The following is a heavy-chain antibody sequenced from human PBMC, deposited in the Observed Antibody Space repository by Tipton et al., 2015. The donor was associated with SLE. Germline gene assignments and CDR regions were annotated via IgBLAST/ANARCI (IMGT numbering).Heavy chain of an antibody. CDR3: AKDTLNTNYPDGWFDG. CDR1: GFDFAKYA. D-gene: IGHD2-8*01. V-gene: IGHV3-23*01. J-gene: IGHJ5*02. Sequence: GSLRLSCAASGFDFAKYAMSWVRQAPGKGLEWVYSMSGSGVNIYHADSVKGRFTISRDNSQYTLFLRMNNLRVDDTAVYYCAKDTLNTNYPDGWFDGWGQGAQVTVSS. CDR2: MSGSGVNI.